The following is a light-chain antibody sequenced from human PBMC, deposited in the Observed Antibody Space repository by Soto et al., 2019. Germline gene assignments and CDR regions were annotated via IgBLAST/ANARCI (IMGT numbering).Light chain of an antibody. CDR1: SSNIGKNA. CDR3: AAWDDSLNGVV. CDR2: SDD. J-gene: IGLJ2*01. Sequence: QSVLTQPPSVSEAPRQRVTISCSGSSSNIGKNAVNWYQQFPGKAPKLLIYSDDLLPSGVSDRFSGSKSGTSASLAISGLQSEDEADYYCAAWDDSLNGVVFGGGTKLTVL. V-gene: IGLV1-36*01.